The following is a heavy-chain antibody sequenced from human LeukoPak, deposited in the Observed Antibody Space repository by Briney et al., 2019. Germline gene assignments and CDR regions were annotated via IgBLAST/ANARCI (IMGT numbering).Heavy chain of an antibody. CDR1: GFTVSSNY. CDR3: ARPPRGIAVAEPGYYGMDV. Sequence: GGSLRLSCAASGFTVSSNYMSWVRQAPGKGLEWVSVIYSGGSTYYADSVKGRFTISRDNSKNTLYLQMNSLRAEDTAVYYCARPPRGIAVAEPGYYGMDVWGQGTTVTVSS. J-gene: IGHJ6*02. D-gene: IGHD6-19*01. CDR2: IYSGGST. V-gene: IGHV3-66*04.